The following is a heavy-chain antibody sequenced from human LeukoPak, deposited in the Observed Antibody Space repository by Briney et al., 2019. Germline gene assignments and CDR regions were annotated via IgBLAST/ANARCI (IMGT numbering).Heavy chain of an antibody. Sequence: EASLRVSCTAPGGTFSSYAISRVRQTPGEGLEWVGGIIPILGTANYAQKFQGRVTITADESTSTAYMELSSLRSEDTAVYYCARGSKRITIFGVVINPLNSDFDYWGQGTLVTVSS. J-gene: IGHJ4*02. V-gene: IGHV1-69*13. CDR1: GGTFSSYA. D-gene: IGHD3-3*01. CDR3: ARGSKRITIFGVVINPLNSDFDY. CDR2: IIPILGTA.